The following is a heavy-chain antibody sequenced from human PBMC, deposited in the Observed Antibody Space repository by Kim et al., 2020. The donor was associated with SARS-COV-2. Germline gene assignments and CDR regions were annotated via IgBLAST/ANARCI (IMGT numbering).Heavy chain of an antibody. Sequence: SETLSLTCTVSGGSISSSSYYWGWIRQPPGKGLEWIGSIYYSGSTYYNPSLKSRVTISVDTSKNQFSLKLSSVTAADTAVYYCARTGGYGYGLYYYGMDVWGQGTTVTVSS. CDR3: ARTGGYGYGLYYYGMDV. CDR2: IYYSGST. CDR1: GGSISSSSYY. D-gene: IGHD5-18*01. V-gene: IGHV4-39*01. J-gene: IGHJ6*02.